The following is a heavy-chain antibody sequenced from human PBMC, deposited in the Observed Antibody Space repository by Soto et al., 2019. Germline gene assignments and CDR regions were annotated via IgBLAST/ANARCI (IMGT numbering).Heavy chain of an antibody. V-gene: IGHV4-39*01. CDR2: IYYSGST. Sequence: SETLSLTCTVSGGSISSSSYYWGWIRQPPGKGLEWIGRIYYSGSTYYNPSLKSRVTISVDTSKNQFSLKLSSVTAADTAVYYCARRYYYGSGSDYWGQGTLVTVSS. CDR1: GGSISSSSYY. J-gene: IGHJ4*02. CDR3: ARRYYYGSGSDY. D-gene: IGHD3-10*01.